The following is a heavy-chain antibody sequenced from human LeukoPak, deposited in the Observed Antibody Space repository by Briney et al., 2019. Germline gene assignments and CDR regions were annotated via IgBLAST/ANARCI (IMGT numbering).Heavy chain of an antibody. J-gene: IGHJ4*02. V-gene: IGHV3-49*04. Sequence: GGSLRLSCTASGFTFGDYAMSWVRQAPGKGLEWVGFIRSKAYVGTTEYAASVKGRFTISRDDSKSIAYLQMNSLKTEDTAVYYCTRVSRVRGVIFAFDYWGQGALVTVSS. CDR3: TRVSRVRGVIFAFDY. D-gene: IGHD3-10*01. CDR1: GFTFGDYA. CDR2: IRSKAYVGTT.